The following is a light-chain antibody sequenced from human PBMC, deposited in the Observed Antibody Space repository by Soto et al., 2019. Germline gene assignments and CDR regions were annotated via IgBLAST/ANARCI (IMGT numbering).Light chain of an antibody. J-gene: IGLJ1*01. Sequence: SVLTQPASLSGSPGQSITISCTGTSRDIGGKNIVSWNKQHPAKAQKLKIYDVKNRPSGVSEHFSASKSGNTASLTISGLQAEDEADYYCGSYTSSSTNVFGTGTKVTVL. CDR1: SRDIGGKNI. V-gene: IGLV2-14*01. CDR3: GSYTSSSTNV. CDR2: DVK.